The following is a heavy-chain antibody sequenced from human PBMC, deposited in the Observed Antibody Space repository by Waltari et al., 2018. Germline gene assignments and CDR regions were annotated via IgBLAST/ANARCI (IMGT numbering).Heavy chain of an antibody. V-gene: IGHV4-59*11. CDR1: GGSISSHS. CDR3: ARAPRGGSHFDY. J-gene: IGHJ4*02. Sequence: QVQLQESGPGLVKPSETLSLTCTVSGGSISSHSWSWIRQPPGKGLEWIGYIYYSGSTNYNPSLKSRVTISVDTSKNQFSLKLSSVTAADTAVYYCARAPRGGSHFDYWGQGTLVTVSS. CDR2: IYYSGST. D-gene: IGHD3-10*01.